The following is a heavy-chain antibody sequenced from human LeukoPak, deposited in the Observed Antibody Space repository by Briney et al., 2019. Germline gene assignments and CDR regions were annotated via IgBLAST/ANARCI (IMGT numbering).Heavy chain of an antibody. J-gene: IGHJ4*02. CDR3: TTTAVDIVASRRYFDY. CDR2: IRSKAYGGTT. D-gene: IGHD5-12*01. Sequence: GGSLRLSCTASGFTFGDYAMSWFRQAPGKGLEWVGFIRSKAYGGTTEYAASVKGRFTISRDDSKSIAYLQMNSLKTEDTAVYYCTTTAVDIVASRRYFDYWGQGTLVTVSS. V-gene: IGHV3-49*03. CDR1: GFTFGDYA.